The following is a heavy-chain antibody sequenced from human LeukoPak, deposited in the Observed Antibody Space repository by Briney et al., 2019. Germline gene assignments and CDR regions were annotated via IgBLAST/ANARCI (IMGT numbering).Heavy chain of an antibody. CDR2: INPSGGST. J-gene: IGHJ4*02. D-gene: IGHD1-26*01. CDR1: GYTFTSYY. CDR3: ARVFVRGSYYHPYFDY. Sequence: ASVKVSCKASGYTFTSYYMHWVRQAPGQGLEWMGIINPSGGSTSYAQKFQGRVTMTRDTSTSTVYMELSSLRSEDTAVYYCARVFVRGSYYHPYFDYWGQGTLVTVSS. V-gene: IGHV1-46*01.